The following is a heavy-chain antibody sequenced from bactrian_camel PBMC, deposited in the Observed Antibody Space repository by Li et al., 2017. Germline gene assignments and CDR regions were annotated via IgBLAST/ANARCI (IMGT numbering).Heavy chain of an antibody. D-gene: IGHD1*01. J-gene: IGHJ4*01. CDR3: VTWDY. CDR2: INTGDGTT. Sequence: HVQLVESGGGSVQAGGSLTLSCAAAASGSAVSINCMGWFRQAAGKQSREWVSVINTGDGTTLYSDSVKGRFTISSDNAKNTVSLQMNSLKPEDTAVYYCVTWDYWGQGTQVTVS. V-gene: IGHV3S1*01. CDR1: GSAVSINC.